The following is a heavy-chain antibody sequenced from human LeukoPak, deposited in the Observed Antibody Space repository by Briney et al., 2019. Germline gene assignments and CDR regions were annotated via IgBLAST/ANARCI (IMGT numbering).Heavy chain of an antibody. CDR3: ASPSKWELSDLDY. V-gene: IGHV4-39*01. CDR2: IYNTGST. J-gene: IGHJ4*02. CDR1: GGSISSNTYY. Sequence: KPSETLSLTCTVSGGSISSNTYYCAWIRQPPGKGLELSGSIYNTGSTYYNPSLKSRVTISVAPSKNRFSLQLRSVTAADTAMYYCASPSKWELSDLDYWGPGTLVTVSS. D-gene: IGHD1-26*01.